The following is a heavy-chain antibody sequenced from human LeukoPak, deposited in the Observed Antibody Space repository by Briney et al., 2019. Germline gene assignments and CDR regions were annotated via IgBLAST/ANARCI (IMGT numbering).Heavy chain of an antibody. D-gene: IGHD6-19*01. V-gene: IGHV3-21*01. CDR1: GFTFRTYT. Sequence: GGSLRLSCVASGFTFRTYTMDWVRQAPGKGLEWVSSISSSSSYMSYADSVKGRFTISRDNAKNSLYLQMNSLRAEDTAVYYCAGLVLDYWGQGTLVTVSS. J-gene: IGHJ4*02. CDR2: ISSSSSYM. CDR3: AGLVLDY.